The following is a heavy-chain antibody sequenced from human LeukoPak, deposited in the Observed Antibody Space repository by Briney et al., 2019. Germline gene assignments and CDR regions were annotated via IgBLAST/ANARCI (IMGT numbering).Heavy chain of an antibody. Sequence: GGSLRLSCAASGFTFSSYWMSWVRQAPGKGLEWVANIKHDGSEKYYVDSVKGRFTISRDNAKNSLYLQMNSLRAEDTAVYYCARDLGDCSSTSCYYYYYMDVWGKGTTVTVSS. CDR2: IKHDGSEK. CDR3: ARDLGDCSSTSCYYYYYMDV. D-gene: IGHD2-2*01. V-gene: IGHV3-7*01. J-gene: IGHJ6*03. CDR1: GFTFSSYW.